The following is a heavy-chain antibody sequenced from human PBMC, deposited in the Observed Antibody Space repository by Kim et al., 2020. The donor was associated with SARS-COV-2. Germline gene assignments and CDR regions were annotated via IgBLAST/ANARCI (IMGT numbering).Heavy chain of an antibody. CDR1: GGSISSASDY. V-gene: IGHV4-39*02. D-gene: IGHD3-10*01. J-gene: IGHJ5*01. CDR3: AKEYNSGSYYNPIDS. Sequence: SETLSLTCTVSGGSISSASDYWAWIRQPPGGGLEWIASINGSGSAYYNPSLQSRALMSVDTSKNHLSLRLSSVTAADTAVYYCAKEYNSGSYYNPIDS. CDR2: INGSGSA.